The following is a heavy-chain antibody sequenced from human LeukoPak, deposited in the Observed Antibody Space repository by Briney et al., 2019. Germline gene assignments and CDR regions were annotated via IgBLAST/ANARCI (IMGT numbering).Heavy chain of an antibody. CDR2: ISSTADIV. V-gene: IGHV3-11*01. D-gene: IGHD6-19*01. CDR3: ARETVAGTFDY. CDR1: GLTVSSNH. Sequence: PGGSLRLSCAASGLTVSSNHMNWVRQAPGKGLEWVSDISSTADIVSYADFVLGRFTIPRDNGDDSLSLQLNNLRAEDTAVYYCARETVAGTFDYWSQGTLVTVSS. J-gene: IGHJ4*02.